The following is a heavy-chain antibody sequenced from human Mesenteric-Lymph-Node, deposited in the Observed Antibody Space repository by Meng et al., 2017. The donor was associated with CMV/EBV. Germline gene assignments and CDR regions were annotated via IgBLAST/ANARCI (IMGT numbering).Heavy chain of an antibody. CDR2: IYYIGNT. D-gene: IGHD2-2*01. Sequence: GSLRLSCTVSGYSISSGYYWGWIRQPPGKGLEWIASIYYIGNTYYNPSLKSRATISVDTSKNQFSLKLNSVTAADTAVYYCARAYCSSSSCKYYYYYGLDVWGQGTTVTVSS. CDR3: ARAYCSSSSCKYYYYYGLDV. J-gene: IGHJ6*02. V-gene: IGHV4-38-2*02. CDR1: GYSISSGYY.